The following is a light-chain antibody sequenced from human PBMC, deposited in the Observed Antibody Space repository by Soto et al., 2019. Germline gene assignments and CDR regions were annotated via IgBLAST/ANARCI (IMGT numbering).Light chain of an antibody. CDR2: AAS. Sequence: EIVLTQSPVTLSLSPGERATLSCRASQSVSSRYFAWYQQKPGQAPRLLTYAASSRATGIPDRFSGSGSGTDFSLTISRLEPEEFAVYYCQQYASSRTFGPGTKVE. CDR1: QSVSSRY. V-gene: IGKV3-20*01. CDR3: QQYASSRT. J-gene: IGKJ1*01.